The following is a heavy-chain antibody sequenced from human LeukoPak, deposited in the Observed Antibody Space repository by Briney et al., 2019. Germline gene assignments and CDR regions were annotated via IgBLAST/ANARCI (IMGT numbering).Heavy chain of an antibody. CDR3: TTDQGTTVTFGMDV. CDR1: GFTFSGYP. J-gene: IGHJ6*02. V-gene: IGHV3-15*01. CDR2: IKSKTDGGTT. D-gene: IGHD4-11*01. Sequence: GKSLRLSCAASGFTFSGYPIHWVRQAPGKGLEWVGRIKSKTDGGTTDYAAPVKGRFTISRDDSKNTLYLQMNSLKTEDTAVYYCTTDQGTTVTFGMDVWGQGTTVTVSS.